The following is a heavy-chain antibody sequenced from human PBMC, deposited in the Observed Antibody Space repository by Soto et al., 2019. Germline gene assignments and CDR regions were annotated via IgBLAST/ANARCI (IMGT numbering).Heavy chain of an antibody. Sequence: QVQLQESGPGLVKPSQTLSLTCTVSGGSISSGGYYWSWIHQNPGKGLEWIGYIYYSGSTYYNPSLKSRVTISVDTSKNHFSLKLSSVTAADTAVYYCARERGVVRARRVDYWGQGTLVTVSS. CDR3: ARERGVVRARRVDY. CDR2: IYYSGST. J-gene: IGHJ4*02. CDR1: GGSISSGGYY. D-gene: IGHD3-10*01. V-gene: IGHV4-31*03.